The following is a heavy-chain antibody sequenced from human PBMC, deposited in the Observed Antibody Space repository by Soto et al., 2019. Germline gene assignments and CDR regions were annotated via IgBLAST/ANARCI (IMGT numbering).Heavy chain of an antibody. Sequence: QVQLVQSGAEVKKPGASVKVSCKASGYTFTSYGISWVRQAPGQGLEWMGWISAYNGNTNYAQKLQGRVTMTTDTSTSTAYRELRSLRSDDTAVYYCARDRVGSLPAASTNDYWGQGTLVTVSS. J-gene: IGHJ4*02. CDR1: GYTFTSYG. CDR2: ISAYNGNT. V-gene: IGHV1-18*01. CDR3: ARDRVGSLPAASTNDY. D-gene: IGHD2-2*01.